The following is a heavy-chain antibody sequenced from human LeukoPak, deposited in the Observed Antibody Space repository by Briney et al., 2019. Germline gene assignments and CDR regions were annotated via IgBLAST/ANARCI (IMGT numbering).Heavy chain of an antibody. CDR1: GGPFSNYY. CDR3: TRAVAGHPD. CDR2: INHSEYT. J-gene: IGHJ4*02. Sequence: SETLSLTCPVSGGPFSNYYWRWLRQPPTKGLEWMGEINHSEYTNYNPSLKSRVTISIDTSKNQFSLMVASVTAADTGVYYCTRAVAGHPDWGEGTLVTVSS. D-gene: IGHD6-19*01. V-gene: IGHV4-34*01.